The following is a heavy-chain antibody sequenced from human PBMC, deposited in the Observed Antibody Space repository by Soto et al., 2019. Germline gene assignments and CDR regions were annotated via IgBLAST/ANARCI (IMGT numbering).Heavy chain of an antibody. J-gene: IGHJ4*02. V-gene: IGHV4-59*08. D-gene: IGHD6-19*01. CDR1: GGSISSYY. CDR3: ARLHSTSSGWPYFDY. CDR2: IYYSGST. Sequence: QVQLQESGPGLVKPSETLSLTCTVSGGSISSYYWSWIRQPPGKGLEWIGYIYYSGSTNYNPSLKGRVTISVDTSKNQFSLKLSSVTAADTAVYYCARLHSTSSGWPYFDYWGQGTLVTVSS.